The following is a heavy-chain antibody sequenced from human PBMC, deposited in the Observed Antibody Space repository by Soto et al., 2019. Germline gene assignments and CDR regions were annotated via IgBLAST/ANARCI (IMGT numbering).Heavy chain of an antibody. V-gene: IGHV1-8*01. Sequence: ASVKVSCKASGYTFTSYDINWVRQATGQGLEWMGWMNPNSSNTGYAQKFQGRVTMTRNTSISTAYMELSSLRSEDTAVYYCARGAYYYDSSGYYKGPGPWGQGTLVTVSS. CDR2: MNPNSSNT. J-gene: IGHJ5*02. CDR1: GYTFTSYD. CDR3: ARGAYYYDSSGYYKGPGP. D-gene: IGHD3-22*01.